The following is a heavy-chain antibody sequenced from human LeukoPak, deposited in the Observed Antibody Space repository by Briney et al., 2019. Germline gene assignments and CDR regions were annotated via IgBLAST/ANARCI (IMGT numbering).Heavy chain of an antibody. D-gene: IGHD1-1*01. Sequence: ASVKVSSKAPGYTSTTYGISWVRHAPGQGLEWRGWISTYNGNTNYAQKLQGRVTMTTDTSTSTAYMELRSLRSDDTAVYYCARVGLSWNGPNAFDIRGQGTMVTVSS. CDR2: ISTYNGNT. V-gene: IGHV1-18*01. J-gene: IGHJ3*02. CDR1: GYTSTTYG. CDR3: ARVGLSWNGPNAFDI.